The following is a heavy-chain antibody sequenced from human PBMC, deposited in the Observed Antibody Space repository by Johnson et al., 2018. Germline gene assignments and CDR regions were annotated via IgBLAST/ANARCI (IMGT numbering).Heavy chain of an antibody. D-gene: IGHD6-6*01. CDR3: ASPRYSSPSGAMDV. CDR1: GGSFSGYY. J-gene: IGHJ6*04. CDR2: INHSGST. V-gene: IGHV4-34*01. Sequence: QVQLQQWGAGLLKPSETLSLTCAVYGGSFSGYYWSWIRQPPGKGLEWIGEINHSGSTNYNPSLKSRVTISVDTSKNQFSLKLSSVTAAYTVLYYCASPRYSSPSGAMDVGGKGTTVTFSA.